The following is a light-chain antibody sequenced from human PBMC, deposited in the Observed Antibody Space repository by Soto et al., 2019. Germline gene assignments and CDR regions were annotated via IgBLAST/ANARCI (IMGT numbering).Light chain of an antibody. V-gene: IGKV1-9*01. CDR2: LAS. Sequence: DIQLTQSPSFLSASVEDRVTITCRASQGISTFLAWYQQCPGKAPKLLIYLASTLQSGVPSRFSGSGSGTEFTLTISSLQPEDFATYYCQHFYGYPPITFGQGTRLQIK. CDR3: QHFYGYPPIT. J-gene: IGKJ5*01. CDR1: QGISTF.